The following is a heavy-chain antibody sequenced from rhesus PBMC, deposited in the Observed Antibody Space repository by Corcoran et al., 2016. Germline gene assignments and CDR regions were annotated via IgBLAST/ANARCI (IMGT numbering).Heavy chain of an antibody. CDR1: GGSISDSHY. J-gene: IGHJ6*01. Sequence: QVQLQESGPGLVKPSETLSLTCTVSGGSISDSHYWSWMRQPPGEGLEWIGGSNGNSGTTHYNPSLKSRVTMSTDTSKNQFSLKLSSVTAADTAVYYCARHSWNDLFGLDSWGQGVVVTVSS. D-gene: IGHD1-32*01. CDR2: SNGNSGTT. V-gene: IGHV4-143*01. CDR3: ARHSWNDLFGLDS.